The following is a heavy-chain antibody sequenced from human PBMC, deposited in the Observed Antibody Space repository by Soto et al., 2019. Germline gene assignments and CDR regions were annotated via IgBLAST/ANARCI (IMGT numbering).Heavy chain of an antibody. Sequence: GGSPRLSCAASGFTFITYSMNWVRQAPGKGLEWVSSISSSSTYIYYADSVKGRFTISRDNSKNSLYLQMNSLRAEDTAVYYCAKSPQNDYGDRFDYWGQGTLVTVSS. CDR3: AKSPQNDYGDRFDY. CDR1: GFTFITYS. J-gene: IGHJ4*02. V-gene: IGHV3-21*04. CDR2: ISSSSTYI. D-gene: IGHD4-17*01.